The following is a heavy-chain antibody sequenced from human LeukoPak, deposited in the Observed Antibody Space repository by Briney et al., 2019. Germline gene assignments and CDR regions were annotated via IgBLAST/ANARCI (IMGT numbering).Heavy chain of an antibody. D-gene: IGHD6-19*01. CDR1: GFTFSSYA. J-gene: IGHJ5*02. Sequence: GGSLRLSCAASGFTFSSYAMSWVRQAPGKGLEWVSAISGSGGSTYYADSVKGRFTISRDSSKNTLYLQMNSLRAEDTAVYYCAKTIAVAGMDNWFDPWGQGTLVTVSS. V-gene: IGHV3-23*01. CDR2: ISGSGGST. CDR3: AKTIAVAGMDNWFDP.